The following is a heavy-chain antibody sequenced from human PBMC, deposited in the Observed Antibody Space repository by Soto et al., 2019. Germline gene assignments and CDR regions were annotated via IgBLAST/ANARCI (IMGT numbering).Heavy chain of an antibody. CDR3: ARFPNRYGSGSYYRQDV. D-gene: IGHD3-10*01. J-gene: IGHJ6*04. CDR2: INHSGST. Sequence: SETLSLTCAVYGGSFSGYYWSWIRQPPGKGLEWIGEINHSGSTNYNPSLKSRVTISVDTSKNQFSLKLSSVTAADTAVYYCARFPNRYGSGSYYRQDVWGKGTTVTVSS. CDR1: GGSFSGYY. V-gene: IGHV4-34*01.